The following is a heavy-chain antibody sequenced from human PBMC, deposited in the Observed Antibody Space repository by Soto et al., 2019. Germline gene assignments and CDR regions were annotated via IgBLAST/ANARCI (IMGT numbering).Heavy chain of an antibody. V-gene: IGHV1-18*01. CDR1: GYAFTTYG. CDR3: ARGRYGDY. D-gene: IGHD1-1*01. Sequence: VWTGPEVKKPGASVKVSCQASGYAFTTYGITWVRQAPGQGLEWMGWISAHNGNTNYAQKLQGRVTVTRDTSTSTAYMELRSLRSDDTAVYYCARGRYGDYWGQGALVTVSS. J-gene: IGHJ4*02. CDR2: ISAHNGNT.